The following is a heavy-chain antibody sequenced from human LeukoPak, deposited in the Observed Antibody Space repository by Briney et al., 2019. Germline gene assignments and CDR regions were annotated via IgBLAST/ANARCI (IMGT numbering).Heavy chain of an antibody. CDR2: IRSKGHGGTT. J-gene: IGHJ4*02. Sequence: GGSLRLSCTASGFTFGEYGMSWVRQAPGKGLEWIGFIRSKGHGGTTEYAASVKGRFTISRDDSKSIAYLQLNSLKTEDTAVYYCTLTMIVVARSHFDYWGQGTLVTVSS. V-gene: IGHV3-49*04. CDR1: GFTFGEYG. CDR3: TLTMIVVARSHFDY. D-gene: IGHD3-22*01.